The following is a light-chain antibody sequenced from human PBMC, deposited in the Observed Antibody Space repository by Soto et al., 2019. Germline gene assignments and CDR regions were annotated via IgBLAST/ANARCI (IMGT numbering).Light chain of an antibody. CDR1: QSIXSTY. Sequence: IMVTQSPGGVCLSPGERVTLTCMARQSIXSTYLAWYQQKPGQAPRIPXDAAANMATGSPARLSGSGSGTDFTLTISSLEPEDFAAYYFQQRSNWPWTFGQGTKVDI. CDR3: QQRSNWPWT. V-gene: IGKV3-11*01. J-gene: IGKJ1*01. CDR2: AAA.